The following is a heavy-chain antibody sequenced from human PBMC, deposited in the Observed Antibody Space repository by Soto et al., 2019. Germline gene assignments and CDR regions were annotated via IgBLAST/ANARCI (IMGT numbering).Heavy chain of an antibody. D-gene: IGHD6-13*01. Sequence: LRLSCVDSGFTFANYALHWFRHAPWNVLEWLSGISWNSGTKEYADCVKGRFTISRDNAKNSLHLQMSTLGAEDSAFYYCAKDTRPSLYTSSWFDHWGQGALVTVSS. CDR2: ISWNSGTK. CDR1: GFTFANYA. CDR3: AKDTRPSLYTSSWFDH. V-gene: IGHV3-9*01. J-gene: IGHJ5*02.